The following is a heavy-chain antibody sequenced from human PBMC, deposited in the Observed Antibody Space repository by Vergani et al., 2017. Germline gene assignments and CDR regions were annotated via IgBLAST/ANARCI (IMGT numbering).Heavy chain of an antibody. V-gene: IGHV4-34*01. CDR3: ARGRITMVRGVMRYFDL. D-gene: IGHD3-10*01. Sequence: QVQLQQWGAGLLKPSETLSLTCAVYGGSFSDYYWSWIRQPPGKGLEWIGEINHSGSTNYNPSLTSRVTISVDTSKNQFSLKLSSVTAADTAVYYCARGRITMVRGVMRYFDLWGRGTLVTVSS. CDR1: GGSFSDYY. CDR2: INHSGST. J-gene: IGHJ2*01.